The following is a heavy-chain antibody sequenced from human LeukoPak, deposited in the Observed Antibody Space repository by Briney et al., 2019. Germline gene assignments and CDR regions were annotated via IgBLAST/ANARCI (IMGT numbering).Heavy chain of an antibody. Sequence: SETLSLTCTVSGGSISSYYWSWIRQPPGKGLEWIGYIYYSGSTYYNPSLKSRVTISVDTSKNQFSLKLSSVTAADTAVYYCASARGSWGYWYFDLWGRGTLVTVSS. D-gene: IGHD6-13*01. J-gene: IGHJ2*01. CDR1: GGSISSYY. CDR2: IYYSGST. CDR3: ASARGSWGYWYFDL. V-gene: IGHV4-59*12.